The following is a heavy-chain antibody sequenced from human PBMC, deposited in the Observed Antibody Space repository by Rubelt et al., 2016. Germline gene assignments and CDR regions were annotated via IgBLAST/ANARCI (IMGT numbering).Heavy chain of an antibody. Sequence: MGWINPNSGNTGYAQKFQGRVTMTRNTSISTAYMELSSLRSDDTAVYYCARGLYYGMDVWGQGTTVTVSS. CDR3: ARGLYYGMDV. V-gene: IGHV1-8*01. J-gene: IGHJ6*02. CDR2: INPNSGNT.